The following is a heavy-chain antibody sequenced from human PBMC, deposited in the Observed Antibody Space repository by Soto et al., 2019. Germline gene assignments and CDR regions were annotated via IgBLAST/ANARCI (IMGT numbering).Heavy chain of an antibody. Sequence: EVQLVESGGGLVQPGGSLRLSCAASGFTFSSYWMHWVRQAPGKGLVWVSRINSDGSSTSYADSVKGRFTVSRDNAKNTLYLQMNSLRAEDTAVYYCAVAVAGPTAIGYWGQGTLVTVSS. D-gene: IGHD6-19*01. CDR3: AVAVAGPTAIGY. J-gene: IGHJ4*02. V-gene: IGHV3-74*01. CDR2: INSDGSST. CDR1: GFTFSSYW.